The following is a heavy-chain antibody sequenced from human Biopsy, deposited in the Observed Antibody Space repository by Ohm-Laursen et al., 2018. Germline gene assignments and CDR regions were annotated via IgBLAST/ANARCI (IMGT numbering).Heavy chain of an antibody. CDR2: IFYSANT. CDR1: GGSISSYY. J-gene: IGHJ4*02. Sequence: SDTLSLTCTVSGGSISSYYWNWIRQPPRKGLEWIGNIFYSANTYYNPSLKSRVTISVDTSKNQFSLKLSSVTAADTAVYYCARLGSGDYFPTFFDFWGQGALVTVSS. V-gene: IGHV4-59*06. D-gene: IGHD5-12*01. CDR3: ARLGSGDYFPTFFDF.